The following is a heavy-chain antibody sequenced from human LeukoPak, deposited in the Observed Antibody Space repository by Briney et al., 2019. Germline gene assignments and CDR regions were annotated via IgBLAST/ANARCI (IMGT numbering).Heavy chain of an antibody. J-gene: IGHJ4*02. V-gene: IGHV3-23*01. D-gene: IGHD6-19*01. Sequence: GGSLRLSCAASGFTFSSYAMSWVRRAPGKGLEWVSTFSGSGGSTYYSDSAKGRFTISRDNSKNTLYLQMNSLRVEDTAVYYCAKDLFPREWLVQPLFDYWGQGTLVTVSS. CDR1: GFTFSSYA. CDR3: AKDLFPREWLVQPLFDY. CDR2: FSGSGGST.